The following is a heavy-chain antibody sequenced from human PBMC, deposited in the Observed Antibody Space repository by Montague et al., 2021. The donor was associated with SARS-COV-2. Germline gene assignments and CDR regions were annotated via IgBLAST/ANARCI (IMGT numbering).Heavy chain of an antibody. CDR3: ARLGLLWFGELWN. Sequence: SETLSLTCTVSGGSISSSTYYWGWIRQPPGKGLEWIGSIYYSGSTYYNPSLKSRVTISVDTSKNQFSLKLSSVTAADTAVYYCARLGLLWFGELWNWGQGTLVPVSS. CDR2: IYYSGST. J-gene: IGHJ4*02. D-gene: IGHD3-10*01. CDR1: GGSISSSTYY. V-gene: IGHV4-39*01.